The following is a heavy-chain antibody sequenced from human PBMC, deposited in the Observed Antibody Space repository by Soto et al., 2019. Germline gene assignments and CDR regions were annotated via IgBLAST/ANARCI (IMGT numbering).Heavy chain of an antibody. J-gene: IGHJ3*02. D-gene: IGHD5-12*01. CDR2: ISWNSGSI. V-gene: IGHV3-9*01. CDR1: GFTFDDYA. CDR3: AKVRYIVATIDAFDI. Sequence: GGSLRLSCAASGFTFDDYAMHWVRQAPGKGLEWVSGISWNSGSIGYADSVKGRFTISRDNAKNSLYLQMNSLRAEDTALYYCAKVRYIVATIDAFDIWGQGTMVTVS.